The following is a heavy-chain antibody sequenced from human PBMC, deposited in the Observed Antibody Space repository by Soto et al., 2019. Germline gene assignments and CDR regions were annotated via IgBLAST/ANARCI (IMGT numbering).Heavy chain of an antibody. J-gene: IGHJ2*01. CDR3: ARSGAVVGTWYFDL. D-gene: IGHD6-13*01. Sequence: EVQLVETGGGLIQPGGSLRLSCAASGFTVSTNYMTWVRQAPGKGLEWASFFYTGGSTFYADSVKGRFTISRDNSKNTLYLQMNSLRVEDTAVYYCARSGAVVGTWYFDLWGRGTLVTVSS. V-gene: IGHV3-53*02. CDR2: FYTGGST. CDR1: GFTVSTNY.